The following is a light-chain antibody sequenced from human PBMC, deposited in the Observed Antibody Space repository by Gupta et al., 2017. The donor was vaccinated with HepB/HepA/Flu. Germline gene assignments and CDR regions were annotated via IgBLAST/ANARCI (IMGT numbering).Light chain of an antibody. Sequence: MTPSPSSVSASVGDRVTITCRASQGIGSLLAWYQQRPGKAPSLLIYDAASLQSGVPSRFSGSGSETDFTLTISSLQAEDFATYYCQEAKSFTFGGGTKVEIK. J-gene: IGKJ4*01. CDR1: QGIGSL. CDR3: QEAKSFT. V-gene: IGKV1-12*02. CDR2: DAA.